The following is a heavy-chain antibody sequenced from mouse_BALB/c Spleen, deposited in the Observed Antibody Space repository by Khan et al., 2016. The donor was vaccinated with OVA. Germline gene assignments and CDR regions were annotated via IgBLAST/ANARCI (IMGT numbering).Heavy chain of an antibody. J-gene: IGHJ2*01. CDR2: IYPGISDT. D-gene: IGHD2-4*01. V-gene: IGHV1-5*01. CDR1: GYSFTNYW. CDR3: TRSYDSYYFDY. Sequence: EVQLQESGTVLARPGASVKMSCKASGYSFTNYWMHWVQQRPGQGLEWIGAIYPGISDTRYNQKFKGKAKLTAVTSASTAYMELSNLTNEDSAVYYCTRSYDSYYFDYWGQGTTLTVSS.